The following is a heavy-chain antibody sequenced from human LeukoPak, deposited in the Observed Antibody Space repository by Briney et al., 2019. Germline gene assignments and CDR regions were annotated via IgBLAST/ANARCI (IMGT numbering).Heavy chain of an antibody. V-gene: IGHV3-53*01. J-gene: IGHJ5*02. CDR2: IYTGGGT. D-gene: IGHD6-19*01. CDR1: GFYVSGNY. Sequence: GSLRLSCAASGFYVSGNYTSWVRQAPGKGLEWVSVIYTGGGTDYADSVKGRFTISRDNSKNTLYLQMNSPRTEDTAVYYCARARQRLGVFDPWGQGTVITVSS. CDR3: ARARQRLGVFDP.